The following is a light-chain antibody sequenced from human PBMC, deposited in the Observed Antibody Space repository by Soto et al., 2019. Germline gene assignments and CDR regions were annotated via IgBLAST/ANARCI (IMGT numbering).Light chain of an antibody. CDR3: QQYDKSPPWT. V-gene: IGKV3-20*01. CDR2: GAS. Sequence: EIVLTQSPGTLSLSPGESATLSCRASQSVSSSYLAWYQQKPGQAPRLVIYGASSRATGVPDRFSGSGSGTDFTLTISRLETEAFAMYYCQQYDKSPPWTFGQGTKVEIK. CDR1: QSVSSSY. J-gene: IGKJ1*01.